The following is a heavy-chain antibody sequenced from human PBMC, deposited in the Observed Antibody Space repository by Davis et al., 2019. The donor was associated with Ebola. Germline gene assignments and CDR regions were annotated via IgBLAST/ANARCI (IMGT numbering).Heavy chain of an antibody. V-gene: IGHV4-4*08. CDR1: GGSVGSDY. CDR2: ISNGGRT. Sequence: SETLSLTCSVSGGSVGSDYWSWIRQSPGKGLEWIAFISNGGRTIYNPSLRGRVTLSVDTSKNQFSLKLSSVTAADTAVYYCARLRYSSSSFGYWGQGTLVTVSS. J-gene: IGHJ4*02. CDR3: ARLRYSSSSFGY. D-gene: IGHD6-6*01.